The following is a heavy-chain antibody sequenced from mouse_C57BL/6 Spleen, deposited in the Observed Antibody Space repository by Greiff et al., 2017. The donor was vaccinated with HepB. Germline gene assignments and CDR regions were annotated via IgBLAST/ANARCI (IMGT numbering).Heavy chain of an antibody. Sequence: DVHLVESEGGLVQPGSSMKLSCTASGFTFSDYYMAWVRQVPEKGLEWVANINYDGSSTYYLDSLKSRFIISRDNAKNILYLQMSSLKSEDTATYYCARVGTTVVAYWYFDVWGTGTTVTVSS. CDR2: INYDGSST. J-gene: IGHJ1*03. V-gene: IGHV5-16*01. CDR1: GFTFSDYY. D-gene: IGHD1-1*01. CDR3: ARVGTTVVAYWYFDV.